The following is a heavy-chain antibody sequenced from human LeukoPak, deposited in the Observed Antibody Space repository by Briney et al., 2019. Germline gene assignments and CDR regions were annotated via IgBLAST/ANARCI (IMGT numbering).Heavy chain of an antibody. J-gene: IGHJ4*02. CDR1: GGSFSGYT. D-gene: IGHD3-22*01. V-gene: IGHV4-34*01. CDR2: ITRSGST. Sequence: SETLSLTCAVNGGSFSGYTWSWIRQPPGMGLEWIGEITRSGSTNYNPSLKSRVTISGDTSKNQFSLKLSSVTAADTAVYYCARSRYFEVTYYYDSSGYYYFDYWGQGTLVTVSS. CDR3: ARSRYFEVTYYYDSSGYYYFDY.